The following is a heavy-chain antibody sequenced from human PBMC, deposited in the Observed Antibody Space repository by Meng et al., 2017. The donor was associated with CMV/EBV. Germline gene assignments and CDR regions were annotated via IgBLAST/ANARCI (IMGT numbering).Heavy chain of an antibody. J-gene: IGHJ6*02. Sequence: VSVKVSCKASGYTFTSYGISWVRQAPGQGLEWMGWISAYNGNTNYAQKLQGRVTMTTDTSTSTAYMELRSLRSDDTAVYYCARQCEWGGGSCYGYYYYGMDVWGQGTTVTVSS. D-gene: IGHD2-15*01. CDR3: ARQCEWGGGSCYGYYYYGMDV. CDR2: ISAYNGNT. CDR1: GYTFTSYG. V-gene: IGHV1-18*01.